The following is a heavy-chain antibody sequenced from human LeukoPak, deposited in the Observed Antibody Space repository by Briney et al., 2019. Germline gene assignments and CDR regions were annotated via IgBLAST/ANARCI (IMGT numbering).Heavy chain of an antibody. CDR2: IYYSGTT. V-gene: IGHV4-59*01. CDR3: AREDPQTTVPEGMDV. Sequence: SETLSLTCTVSGGSISHYYWSWIRQSPGKGLEWIGYIYYSGTTNYNPSLKSRVTISVDTSRNHFSLQLRSVTAADTAVYYCAREDPQTTVPEGMDVWGKGTTVTVSS. D-gene: IGHD4-17*01. CDR1: GGSISHYY. J-gene: IGHJ6*04.